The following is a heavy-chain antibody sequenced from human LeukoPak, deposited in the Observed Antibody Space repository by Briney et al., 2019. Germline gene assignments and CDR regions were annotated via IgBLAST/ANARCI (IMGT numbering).Heavy chain of an antibody. CDR2: INRDGSST. J-gene: IGHJ4*02. D-gene: IGHD5-12*01. CDR3: ARGDGYAQRD. Sequence: GGSLRLSCAASGFTFSSYWMHWVRQSLGKGLVWVSRINRDGSSTSYADSVKGRFTISRDNAKNTLYLQMNSLRAEDTAVYYCARGDGYAQRDWGQGTLVTVPS. CDR1: GFTFSSYW. V-gene: IGHV3-74*01.